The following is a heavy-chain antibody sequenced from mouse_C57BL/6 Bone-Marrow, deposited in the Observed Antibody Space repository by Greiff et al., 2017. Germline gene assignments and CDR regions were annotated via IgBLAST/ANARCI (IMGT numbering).Heavy chain of an antibody. Sequence: VQLQQSGAELVRPGTSVKMSCKASGYTFTNYWIGWAKQRPGHGLEWIGDIYPGGGYTNYNEKFKGKATLTADKASSTAYMQFSSLTSEDSAIYYCARSGYTVPFDYWGQGTTLTVSS. J-gene: IGHJ2*01. CDR2: IYPGGGYT. CDR3: ARSGYTVPFDY. CDR1: GYTFTNYW. D-gene: IGHD1-2*01. V-gene: IGHV1-63*01.